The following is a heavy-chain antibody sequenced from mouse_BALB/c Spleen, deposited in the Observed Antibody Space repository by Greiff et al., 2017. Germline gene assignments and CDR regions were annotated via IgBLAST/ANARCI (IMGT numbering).Heavy chain of an antibody. D-gene: IGHD2-1*01. J-gene: IGHJ4*01. Sequence: EVQLQQSGAELVRSGASVKLSCTASGFNITDYYMHWVKQRPEQGLEWIGWIDPENGDTEYAPKFQGKATMTADTSSNTAYLQLSSLTSEDTAVYYGNACSDYGTFYAMDYWGQGTSVTVSS. CDR2: IDPENGDT. V-gene: IGHV14-4*02. CDR3: NACSDYGTFYAMDY. CDR1: GFNITDYY.